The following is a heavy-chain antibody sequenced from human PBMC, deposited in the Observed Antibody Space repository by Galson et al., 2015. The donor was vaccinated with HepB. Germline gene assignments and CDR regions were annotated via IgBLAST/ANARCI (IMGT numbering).Heavy chain of an antibody. D-gene: IGHD1-26*01. Sequence: SVKVSCKASGGTFSSYAISWVRQAPGQGLEWMGGIIPIFGTANYAQKFQGRVTITADGSTSTAYMELSSLRSEDTAVYYCARSPPYSGGYRPAGAFDIWGQGTMVTVSS. CDR1: GGTFSSYA. V-gene: IGHV1-69*13. CDR3: ARSPPYSGGYRPAGAFDI. CDR2: IIPIFGTA. J-gene: IGHJ3*02.